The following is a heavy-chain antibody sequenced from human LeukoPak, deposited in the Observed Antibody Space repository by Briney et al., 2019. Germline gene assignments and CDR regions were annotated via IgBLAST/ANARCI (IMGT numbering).Heavy chain of an antibody. CDR1: GYTFTSYG. CDR2: ISAYNGNT. Sequence: ASVKVSCKASGYTFTSYGISWVRQAPGQGLEWMGWISAYNGNTNYAQKLQGRVTMTTDTSTSTAYMELRSLRSDDTAVYYCARGRWIAVAGSIPGVYYYGMDVWGQGTTVTVSS. J-gene: IGHJ6*02. D-gene: IGHD6-19*01. V-gene: IGHV1-18*01. CDR3: ARGRWIAVAGSIPGVYYYGMDV.